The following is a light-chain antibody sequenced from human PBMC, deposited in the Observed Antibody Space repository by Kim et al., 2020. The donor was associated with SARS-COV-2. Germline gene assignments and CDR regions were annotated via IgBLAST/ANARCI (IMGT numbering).Light chain of an antibody. CDR1: QNIRSY. J-gene: IGKJ4*01. Sequence: LSLSPGEGATLSCRASQNIRSYLAWYQQRPGQPPRLLIYDASTRVTGIPARFSGSGSGTDFTLTISSLEPEDFAVYYCQQRNTWPSFGGGTKLEI. CDR3: QQRNTWPS. CDR2: DAS. V-gene: IGKV3-11*01.